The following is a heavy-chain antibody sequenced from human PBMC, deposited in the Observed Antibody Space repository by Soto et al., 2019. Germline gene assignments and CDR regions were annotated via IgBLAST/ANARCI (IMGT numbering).Heavy chain of an antibody. Sequence: KASETLSLTCIVSGGSMSGYFWSWIRQSAGKGLEWIGRIYSSGNTNYSPSLKSRVTMSLDTSKNRFSLRLTSVTAADTAVYYCARFSSGYNGRTDTFDIWGQGTMVTVSS. CDR1: GGSMSGYF. CDR2: IYSSGNT. D-gene: IGHD3-22*01. CDR3: ARFSSGYNGRTDTFDI. J-gene: IGHJ3*02. V-gene: IGHV4-4*07.